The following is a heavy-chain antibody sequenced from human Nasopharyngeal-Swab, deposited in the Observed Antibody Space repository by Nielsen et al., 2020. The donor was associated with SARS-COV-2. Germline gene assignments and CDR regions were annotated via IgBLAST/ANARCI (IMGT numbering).Heavy chain of an antibody. Sequence: GGSLRLSCAASGFTFSSYGMHWVRQAPGKGLEWVAVIWYDGSNKYYADSVKGRFTISRDNSKNTLYLQMNSLRAEDTAVYYCARDRRTGDHQSFPGLPDYWGQGTLVTVSS. D-gene: IGHD7-27*01. CDR3: ARDRRTGDHQSFPGLPDY. V-gene: IGHV3-33*08. CDR2: IWYDGSNK. CDR1: GFTFSSYG. J-gene: IGHJ4*02.